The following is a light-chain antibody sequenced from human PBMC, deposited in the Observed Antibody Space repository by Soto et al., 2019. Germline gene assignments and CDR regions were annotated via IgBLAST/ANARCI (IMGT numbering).Light chain of an antibody. J-gene: IGKJ5*01. CDR1: QTISNK. V-gene: IGKV3-15*01. Sequence: EIVLTQSPATLSVSPGERASLSCRASQTISNKLVWYQQKPGQDPRLLIYDASTRATGIPARFSGSGSGTDFTLTISSLQSEDFAVYYCQQYDSWSPITFGQGTRLEIK. CDR2: DAS. CDR3: QQYDSWSPIT.